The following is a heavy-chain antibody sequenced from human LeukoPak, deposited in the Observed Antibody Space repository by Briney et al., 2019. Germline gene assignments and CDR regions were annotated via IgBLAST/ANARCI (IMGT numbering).Heavy chain of an antibody. CDR2: IYTSGST. D-gene: IGHD3-9*01. Sequence: SETLSLTCTVSGGSISSYYWSWIRQPAGKGLEWIGRIYTSGSTNYNPSLKSRVTMSVDTSKNQFSLKLSSVTAADTAVYYCARIRHDILTGNNWFDPWGQGTLVTVSS. J-gene: IGHJ5*02. CDR1: GGSISSYY. V-gene: IGHV4-4*07. CDR3: ARIRHDILTGNNWFDP.